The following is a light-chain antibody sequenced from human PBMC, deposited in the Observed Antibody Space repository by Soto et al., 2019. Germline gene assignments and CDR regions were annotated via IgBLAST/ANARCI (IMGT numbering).Light chain of an antibody. V-gene: IGKV1-39*01. CDR2: AAS. CDR1: QTIIRY. J-gene: IGKJ3*01. CDR3: QQSYSTLFT. Sequence: DIQMTQSPSSLSASVGDRVTITCRASQTIIRYLNWYQQKPGRAPNLLIYAASSLQSGVPSRFSGSGSWTEFTLTISSLQPEDFATYYCQQSYSTLFTFGPGTKVEIK.